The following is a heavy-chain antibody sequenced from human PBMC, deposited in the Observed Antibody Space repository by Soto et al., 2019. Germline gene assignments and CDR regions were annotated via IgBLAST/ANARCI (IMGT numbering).Heavy chain of an antibody. CDR1: GGSFSGYY. J-gene: IGHJ4*02. V-gene: IGHV4-34*01. D-gene: IGHD3-3*01. Sequence: PSETLSLTCAVYGGSFSGYYWSWTRQPPGKGLEWIGEINHSGSTYYNPSLKSRVTISVDTSKNQFSLKLSSVTAADTAVYYCARHLNRYDFWSGPHNLGQNYYFDYWGQGTLVTVSS. CDR3: ARHLNRYDFWSGPHNLGQNYYFDY. CDR2: INHSGST.